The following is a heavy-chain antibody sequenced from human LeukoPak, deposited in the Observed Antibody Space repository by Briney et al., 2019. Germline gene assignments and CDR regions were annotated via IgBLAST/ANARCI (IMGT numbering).Heavy chain of an antibody. J-gene: IGHJ4*02. CDR3: ARDRTHVGAAINYFDY. Sequence: PGRSLRLSCAASGFTFSSYGMHWVRQAPGKGLEWVAVISYDGSNKYYADSVKGRFTISRDNSKNTLYLQMNSLRAEDTAVYYCARDRTHVGAAINYFDYWGQGTLVTVSS. V-gene: IGHV3-30*03. CDR2: ISYDGSNK. D-gene: IGHD1-26*01. CDR1: GFTFSSYG.